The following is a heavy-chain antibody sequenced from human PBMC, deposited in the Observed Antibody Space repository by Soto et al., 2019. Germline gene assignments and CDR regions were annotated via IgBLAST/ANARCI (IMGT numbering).Heavy chain of an antibody. CDR2: VGPNGGGS. D-gene: IGHD4-17*01. CDR3: ATWVDYGDFEGLDF. Sequence: ASVKVSCKTSGYSFTDYKLDWVRQAPGQGLEWMGWVGPNGGGSNSAQKFQGSVTMTWDTSITTAYLDLTRLTTNDTATYFCATWVDYGDFEGLDFWGQ. V-gene: IGHV1-2*04. CDR1: GYSFTDYK. J-gene: IGHJ6*02.